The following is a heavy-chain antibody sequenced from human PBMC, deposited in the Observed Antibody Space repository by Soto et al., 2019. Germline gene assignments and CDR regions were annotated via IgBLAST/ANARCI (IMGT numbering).Heavy chain of an antibody. CDR3: ARLGSSSWAEGIDT. CDR2: FYYSGTT. CDR1: GGSISSGGSY. J-gene: IGHJ5*02. D-gene: IGHD6-13*01. V-gene: IGHV4-31*03. Sequence: QVQLQEAGPGLVKPSETLSLTCNVSGGSISSGGSYWSWIRQHPEKGLEWIGHFYYSGTTFYNPSLKRRATISLGTSRAQLSLRLTSVTAADTAIYYCARLGSSSWAEGIDTWGQGTQVTVSS.